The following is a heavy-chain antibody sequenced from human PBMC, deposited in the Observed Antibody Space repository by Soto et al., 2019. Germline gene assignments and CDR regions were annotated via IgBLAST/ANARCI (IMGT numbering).Heavy chain of an antibody. J-gene: IGHJ4*02. D-gene: IGHD2-15*01. Sequence: ETLSLTCTVSGGSIISGYWSWIRQPPGKGLEWIGYISYSGNTNYNPSLKSRVTMSVDTPKNQFSLRLSSVTTADTAVYYCAGLRGYAGSPIDYWGQGTLVTVS. CDR3: AGLRGYAGSPIDY. CDR1: GGSIISGY. V-gene: IGHV4-59*03. CDR2: ISYSGNT.